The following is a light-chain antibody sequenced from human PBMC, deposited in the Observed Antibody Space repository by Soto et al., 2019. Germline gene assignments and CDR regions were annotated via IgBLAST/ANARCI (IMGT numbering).Light chain of an antibody. J-gene: IGLJ1*01. CDR3: SSYTSTSTPFV. Sequence: SVLTQPASVSGSPGQSITISCTGTSSDVGGYNYVSWYQQYPGKAPKLIISEVSNRPSGVSNRFSGSKSGNTASLTISGLQAEDEADYYCSSYTSTSTPFVFGTGTKVTVL. V-gene: IGLV2-14*01. CDR2: EVS. CDR1: SSDVGGYNY.